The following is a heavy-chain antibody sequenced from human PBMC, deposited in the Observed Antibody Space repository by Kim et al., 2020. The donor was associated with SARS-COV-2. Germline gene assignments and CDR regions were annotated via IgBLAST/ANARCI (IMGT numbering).Heavy chain of an antibody. CDR1: GGSISSSSYY. D-gene: IGHD5-18*01. CDR2: IYYSGST. Sequence: SETLSLTCTVSGGSISSSSYYWGWIRQPPGKGLEWIGSIYYSGSTYYNPSLKSRVTISVDTSKNQFSLKLSSVTAADTAVYYCARDAIQSYGMDVWGQGTTVTVSS. CDR3: ARDAIQSYGMDV. V-gene: IGHV4-39*07. J-gene: IGHJ6*02.